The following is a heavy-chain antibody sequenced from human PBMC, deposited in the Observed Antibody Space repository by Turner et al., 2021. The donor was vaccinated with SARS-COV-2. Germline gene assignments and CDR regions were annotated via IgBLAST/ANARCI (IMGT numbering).Heavy chain of an antibody. V-gene: IGHV4-39*01. Sequence: QLQLQESGPGMVKHSGTLSLTCTVSGASISSSSYYWGWIRQPPGKGLEWIGSIYYSGSTYYNPSLKSRVTIPVDTSKNQFSLKLSSVTAADTAVYYCATTPWLRGHFDYWGQGTLVTVSS. J-gene: IGHJ4*02. CDR1: GASISSSSYY. CDR2: IYYSGST. CDR3: ATTPWLRGHFDY. D-gene: IGHD5-12*01.